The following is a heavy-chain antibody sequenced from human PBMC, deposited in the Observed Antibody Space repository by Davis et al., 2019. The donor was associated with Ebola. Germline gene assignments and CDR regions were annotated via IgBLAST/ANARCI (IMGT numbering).Heavy chain of an antibody. CDR2: ISGSGGTT. CDR3: ARSGLSFGVVKYHYGTDV. D-gene: IGHD3-3*01. V-gene: IGHV3-23*01. Sequence: GESLKISCADSVITFSSYAMTWVRQAPGKGLEWVPAISGSGGTTYYAGSVKGRFTVSRDNSKKTMYLQMNSLRAEDTAVYYCARSGLSFGVVKYHYGTDVWGKGTTVTVSS. J-gene: IGHJ6*04. CDR1: VITFSSYA.